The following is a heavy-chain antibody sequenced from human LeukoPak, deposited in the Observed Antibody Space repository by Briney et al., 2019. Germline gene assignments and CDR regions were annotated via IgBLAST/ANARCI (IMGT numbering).Heavy chain of an antibody. CDR1: GYIFTNYW. CDR3: ARHTDGNDSDAFDI. V-gene: IGHV5-51*01. J-gene: IGHJ3*02. D-gene: IGHD2-8*02. CDR2: IYPDYSET. Sequence: GESLKISCKGFGYIFTNYWIGWVRQMPGKGLEWMGIIYPDYSETTYSPSFQGQVTMSVDKSINTAYLQWNSLRASDTAMYYCARHTDGNDSDAFDIWGQGTMVAVSS.